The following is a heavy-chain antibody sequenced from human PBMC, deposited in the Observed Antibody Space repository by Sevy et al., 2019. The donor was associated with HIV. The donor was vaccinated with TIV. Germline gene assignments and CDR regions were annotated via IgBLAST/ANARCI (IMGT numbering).Heavy chain of an antibody. V-gene: IGHV4-39*01. Sequence: SETLSLTCTVSGGSISSSSYYWGWIRQPPGKGLEWIGSIYYSGSTYYNPSLKSRVTISVDTSKNQFSLKLSSVTAADTAVYYCARGIGATRYYFDYWGQRTLVTDSS. D-gene: IGHD1-26*01. J-gene: IGHJ4*02. CDR2: IYYSGST. CDR3: ARGIGATRYYFDY. CDR1: GGSISSSSYY.